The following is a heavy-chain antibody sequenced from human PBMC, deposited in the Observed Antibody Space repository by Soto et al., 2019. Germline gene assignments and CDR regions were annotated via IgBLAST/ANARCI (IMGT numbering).Heavy chain of an antibody. CDR2: INHSGST. CDR3: AREIESGSLYGMAV. Sequence: SETLSLTCAVYGGSFSGYYWSWIRQPPGKGLEWIGEINHSGSTNYNPSLKSRVTISVDTSKSQFSLKLSSVTAADTAVYYCAREIESGSLYGMAVWGRGTTVTVSS. D-gene: IGHD3-10*01. CDR1: GGSFSGYY. V-gene: IGHV4-34*01. J-gene: IGHJ6*02.